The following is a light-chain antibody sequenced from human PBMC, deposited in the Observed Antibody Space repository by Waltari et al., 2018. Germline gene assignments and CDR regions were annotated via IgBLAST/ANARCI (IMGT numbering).Light chain of an antibody. CDR3: SSSTNIITYV. J-gene: IGLJ1*01. Sequence: SALTQPASVSGSPGQSIPIACTGTSSDVDNYNFVSCYQQHPGTAPKLMIYGVSKRPSGVSDRFSGSKSGNTSSLTISGLQAEDEADYYCSSSTNIITYVFGTGTKVTVL. CDR1: SSDVDNYNF. CDR2: GVS. V-gene: IGLV2-14*01.